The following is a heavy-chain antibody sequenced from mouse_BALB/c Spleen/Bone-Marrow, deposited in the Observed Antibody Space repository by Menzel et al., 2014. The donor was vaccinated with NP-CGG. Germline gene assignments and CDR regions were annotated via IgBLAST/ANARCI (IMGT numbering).Heavy chain of an antibody. CDR2: INPSTDYT. J-gene: IGHJ3*01. CDR1: GYTFTSYW. CDR3: ARRAYGGSYGFAY. Sequence: VQLQQSGAELAKPGASLKMSCKASGYTFTSYWMHWVKQRPGQGLEWIGYINPSTDYTEYNQKFKDKATLTADRSSSTAFMQLSSLTSEDSAVYYCARRAYGGSYGFAYWGQGTLVTVSA. V-gene: IGHV1-7*01. D-gene: IGHD1-1*01.